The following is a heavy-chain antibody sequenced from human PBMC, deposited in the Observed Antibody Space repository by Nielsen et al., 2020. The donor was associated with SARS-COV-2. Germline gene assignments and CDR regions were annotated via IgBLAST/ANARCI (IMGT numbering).Heavy chain of an antibody. D-gene: IGHD3-10*01. J-gene: IGHJ4*02. Sequence: SETLSLTCIVSGGSISTGSHYWTWVRQPPGKGLEWIGYIYYSGNTNHNPSLKSRVTMSVDTSKHQFSLKLSSVTAADTAVYYCARGTDSGRYWGQGTLVTVSS. V-gene: IGHV4-61*01. CDR1: GGSISTGSHY. CDR3: ARGTDSGRY. CDR2: IYYSGNT.